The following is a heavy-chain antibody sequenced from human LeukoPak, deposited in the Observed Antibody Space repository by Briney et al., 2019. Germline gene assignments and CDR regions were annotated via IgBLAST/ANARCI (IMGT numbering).Heavy chain of an antibody. Sequence: PSETLSLTCSVSGDSVSTYYRNWIRQPAGKGLEWIGRVYSDGSTKYNPSLKSRVNMSVDTSKKQFSLRLTSVTAADTAVYYCARGYYCMDVWGKGTTVTVSS. CDR2: VYSDGST. CDR3: ARGYYCMDV. J-gene: IGHJ6*03. CDR1: GDSVSTYY. V-gene: IGHV4-4*07.